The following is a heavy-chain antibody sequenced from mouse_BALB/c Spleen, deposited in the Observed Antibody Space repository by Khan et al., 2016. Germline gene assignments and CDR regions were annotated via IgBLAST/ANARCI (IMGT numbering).Heavy chain of an antibody. V-gene: IGHV9-3*02. CDR3: AEDYDGSNWVAY. Sequence: QIQLVQSGPELKKPGETVKISCKASGYTFTNYGMNWVKQAPGKGLKWMGWINTNTGEPTYAEEFKGRFAFSLETSASTAYLQINNLNNEDTATYVCAEDYDGSNWVAYWGQGTLGTVSA. J-gene: IGHJ3*01. CDR2: INTNTGEP. D-gene: IGHD1-1*01. CDR1: GYTFTNYG.